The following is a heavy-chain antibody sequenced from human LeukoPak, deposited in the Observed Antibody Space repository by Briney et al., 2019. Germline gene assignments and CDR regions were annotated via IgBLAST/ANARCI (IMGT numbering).Heavy chain of an antibody. CDR2: IAYDGSNK. J-gene: IGHJ2*01. Sequence: GRSLRLSCAASGFTFGIYSMHWVRQAPGKGLEWVAVIAYDGSNKYYADSVKGRFTISRDNSKNTVSLQMNSLRTEDTAVYYCARDGYSSGPGDWYFDLWGRGTLATVSS. CDR1: GFTFGIYS. V-gene: IGHV3-30-3*01. CDR3: ARDGYSSGPGDWYFDL. D-gene: IGHD6-19*01.